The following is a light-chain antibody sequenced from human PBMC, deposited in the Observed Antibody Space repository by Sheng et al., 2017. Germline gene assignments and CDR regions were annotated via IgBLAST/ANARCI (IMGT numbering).Light chain of an antibody. J-gene: IGLJ3*02. V-gene: IGLV2-14*01. CDR3: NSYTTNYTWV. CDR2: NVN. CDR1: SSDVGRYNY. Sequence: QSALTQPPSASGSPGQSVTISCTGTSSDVGRYNYVSWYQQHPGKVPKLIIYNVNNRPSGISNRFSGSKSGNTASLTISGLQAEDEADYYCNSYTTNYTWVFGGGTKLTVL.